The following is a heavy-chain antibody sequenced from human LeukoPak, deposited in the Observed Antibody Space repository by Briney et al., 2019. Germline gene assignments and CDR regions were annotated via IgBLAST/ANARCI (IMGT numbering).Heavy chain of an antibody. CDR2: ISGSGGST. CDR3: AKEITYYYDSSGYYSSQLFDY. J-gene: IGHJ4*02. CDR1: GFTFSSYA. D-gene: IGHD3-22*01. V-gene: IGHV3-23*01. Sequence: GGSLRLSCAASGFTFSSYAMSWVRQAPGKGLEWVSAISGSGGSTYYADSVKGRFTISRDNSKNTLYLQMNSLRAEDTAVYYCAKEITYYYDSSGYYSSQLFDYWGQGTLVTVSS.